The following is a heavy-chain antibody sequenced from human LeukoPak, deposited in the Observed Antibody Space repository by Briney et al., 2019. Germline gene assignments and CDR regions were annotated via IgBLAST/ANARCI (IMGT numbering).Heavy chain of an antibody. V-gene: IGHV3-30*07. D-gene: IGHD3-3*01. CDR2: ISYDGRNK. CDR3: ARPWSVAPEIDY. CDR1: GFTFSSYA. Sequence: GALVLSCGASGFTFSSYAMDWVRPAPGKGVEGVAVISYDGRNKYYADSVKGRFTISRDNSKKTLYLKMNSLRDEDGGVYSCARPWSVAPEIDYCGQGTLVTVSS. J-gene: IGHJ4*02.